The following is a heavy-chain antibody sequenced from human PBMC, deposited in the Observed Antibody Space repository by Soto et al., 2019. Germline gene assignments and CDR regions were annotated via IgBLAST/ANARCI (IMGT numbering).Heavy chain of an antibody. D-gene: IGHD4-17*01. CDR3: ARAVGYGDYFYYYYGMDV. J-gene: IGHJ6*02. CDR1: GGSISSYY. V-gene: IGHV4-59*01. Sequence: SETLSLTCTVSGGSISSYYWSWIRQPPGKGLEWIGYIYYSGSTNYNPSPKSRVTISVDTSKNQFSLKLSSVTAADTAVYYCARAVGYGDYFYYYYGMDVWGQGTTVTVSS. CDR2: IYYSGST.